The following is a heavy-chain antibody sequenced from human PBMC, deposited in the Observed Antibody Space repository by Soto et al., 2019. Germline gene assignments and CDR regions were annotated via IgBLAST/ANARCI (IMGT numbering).Heavy chain of an antibody. CDR2: ISGSGGST. Sequence: GVLRLSCAASGFTFSSYAMSWVRQAPGKGLEWVSAISGSGGSTYYADSVKGRFTISRDNSKNTLYLQMNSLRAEDTAVYYCAKASRVDSSGYYYFDYWGQGTLVTVSS. J-gene: IGHJ4*02. V-gene: IGHV3-23*01. CDR1: GFTFSSYA. CDR3: AKASRVDSSGYYYFDY. D-gene: IGHD3-22*01.